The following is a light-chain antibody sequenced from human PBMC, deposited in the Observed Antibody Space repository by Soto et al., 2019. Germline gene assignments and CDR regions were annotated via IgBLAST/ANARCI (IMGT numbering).Light chain of an antibody. CDR2: GNN. CDR3: QSFDGSLCAAV. CDR1: SSNIGAPYD. J-gene: IGLJ2*01. Sequence: SVLTQPPSVSGAPGQRVTISCTGRSSNIGAPYDVHWYQQLPGTAPKLLIYGNNNRPLGVPDRFSGSKSGTSASLAITGLQAEDEADYYCQSFDGSLCAAVFGRGTKLTVL. V-gene: IGLV1-40*01.